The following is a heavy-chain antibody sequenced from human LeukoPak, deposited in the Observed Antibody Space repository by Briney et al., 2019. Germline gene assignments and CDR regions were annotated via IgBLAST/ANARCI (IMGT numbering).Heavy chain of an antibody. CDR3: ARDGQYSTLFDY. CDR2: INSDGTST. D-gene: IGHD6-6*01. Sequence: HPGGSLRLSCAASGFTFSRYWMHWVRQAPGKGLVWVSRINSDGTSTSYADSVKGRFTISRDNAKNTLYLQMNSLRAEDTAVYYCARDGQYSTLFDYWGQGTLVTVSS. J-gene: IGHJ4*02. V-gene: IGHV3-74*01. CDR1: GFTFSRYW.